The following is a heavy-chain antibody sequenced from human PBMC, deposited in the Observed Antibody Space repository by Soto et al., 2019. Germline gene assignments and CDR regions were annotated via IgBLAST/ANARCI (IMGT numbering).Heavy chain of an antibody. Sequence: SLGSLRLSCVVSLFPFGANAMSGVRQAPGKGLEWVSGLSNTGRRTSYADSVKGRFNISRDNSENTVYLQMNSLRVEDTAVYYCATEMGATQGPFDNWGQGTLVTVSS. CDR3: ATEMGATQGPFDN. CDR2: LSNTGRRT. CDR1: LFPFGANA. V-gene: IGHV3-23*01. J-gene: IGHJ4*02. D-gene: IGHD1-26*01.